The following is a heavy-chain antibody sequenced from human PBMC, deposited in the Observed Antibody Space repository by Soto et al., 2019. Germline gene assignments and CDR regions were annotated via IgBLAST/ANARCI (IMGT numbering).Heavy chain of an antibody. D-gene: IGHD3-3*01. V-gene: IGHV5-10-1*01. CDR1: GYSFTSYW. CDR3: ARLRTIFGVVNYYYYGMDV. CDR2: IDPSDSYT. J-gene: IGHJ6*02. Sequence: PGESLKISCKGSGYSFTSYWISWVRQMPGKGLEWMGRIDPSDSYTNYSPSFQGHVTISADKSISTAYLQWSSLKASDTAMYYCARLRTIFGVVNYYYYGMDVWGQGTTVTFSS.